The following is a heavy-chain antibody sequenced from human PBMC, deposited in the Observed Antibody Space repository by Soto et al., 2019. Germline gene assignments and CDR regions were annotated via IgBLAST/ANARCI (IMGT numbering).Heavy chain of an antibody. CDR1: GYPVTAYY. V-gene: IGHV1-2*02. J-gene: IGHJ3*02. D-gene: IGHD3-3*01. CDR3: ARGGGVGVAGSAAFDM. CDR2: INPATGAT. Sequence: QLHLVQSGAVVKKPGASVTVSCSASGYPVTAYYMHWVRQAPGRGLEWMGGINPATGATKYTKTFQCRVTMPRETSTSTVFMELCGRTSEDTAVFYCARGGGVGVAGSAAFDMWGQGTLVTVSS.